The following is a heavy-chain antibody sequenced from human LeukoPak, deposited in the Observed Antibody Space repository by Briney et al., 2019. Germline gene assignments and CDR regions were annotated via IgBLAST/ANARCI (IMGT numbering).Heavy chain of an antibody. J-gene: IGHJ4*02. D-gene: IGHD3-10*01. CDR1: GGSFSGYY. CDR2: INHSGST. Sequence: SENLSVTCAVYGGSFSGYYWSWIRQPPGKGLEWIGEINHSGSTNYNPSLKSRVTISVDTSKNQFSLKLSSVTAADTAVYCCARGPRLWFGELSKYYFDYWGQGTLVTVSS. V-gene: IGHV4-34*01. CDR3: ARGPRLWFGELSKYYFDY.